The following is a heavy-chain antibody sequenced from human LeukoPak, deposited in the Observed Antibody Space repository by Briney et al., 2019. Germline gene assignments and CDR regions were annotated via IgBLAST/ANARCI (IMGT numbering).Heavy chain of an antibody. CDR2: IIPIFGTA. V-gene: IGHV1-69*13. D-gene: IGHD3-10*01. Sequence: SVKVSCKASGYTFTSYGISWVRQAPGQGLEWMGGIIPIFGTANYAQKFQGRVTITADESTSTAYMELSSLRSEDTAVYYCASRPLMVRGVIPNDEWGQGTLVTVSS. CDR1: GYTFTSYG. J-gene: IGHJ4*02. CDR3: ASRPLMVRGVIPNDE.